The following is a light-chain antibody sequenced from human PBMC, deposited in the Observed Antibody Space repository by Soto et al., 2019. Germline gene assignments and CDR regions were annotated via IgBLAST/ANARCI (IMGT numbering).Light chain of an antibody. CDR1: SSDVGAFNY. Sequence: QSVLTQRASVSGSPGQSIAISCTGTSSDVGAFNYVSRYQQHPGKAPKFMIFDVSSRPSGVSDRFSGSKSGNTASLTISGLQTEDEADYYCASYTTSSTYVFGTGTKVTVL. CDR2: DVS. V-gene: IGLV2-14*03. J-gene: IGLJ1*01. CDR3: ASYTTSSTYV.